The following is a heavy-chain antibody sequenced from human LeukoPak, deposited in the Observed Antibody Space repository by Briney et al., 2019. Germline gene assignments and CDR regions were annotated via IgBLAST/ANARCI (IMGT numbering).Heavy chain of an antibody. D-gene: IGHD1-26*01. J-gene: IGHJ5*02. Sequence: SETLSLTCTVSGGSISTYYWSWIRQPPGKGLEWIGYIYYTGSTSYNPSLKSRVTMSLDASKNQFSLELNSATPADTAVYYCARGGNYWPQWWFDPWGQGTLVTVSS. CDR1: GGSISTYY. V-gene: IGHV4-59*01. CDR2: IYYTGST. CDR3: ARGGNYWPQWWFDP.